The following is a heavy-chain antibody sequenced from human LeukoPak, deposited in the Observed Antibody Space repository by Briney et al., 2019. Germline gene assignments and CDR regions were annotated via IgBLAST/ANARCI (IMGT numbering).Heavy chain of an antibody. CDR2: ISWNSGNI. V-gene: IGHV3-9*01. J-gene: IGHJ3*02. CDR3: TRDRAPYGDYSRVAFDI. Sequence: GGSLRLSCAASGFTFDDYAMHWVRQAPGKGLEWVSGISWNSGNIGYVDSVKGRFTISRDNAKNTLYLQMNSLRAEDTAVYYCTRDRAPYGDYSRVAFDIWGQGTMVTVSS. CDR1: GFTFDDYA. D-gene: IGHD4-17*01.